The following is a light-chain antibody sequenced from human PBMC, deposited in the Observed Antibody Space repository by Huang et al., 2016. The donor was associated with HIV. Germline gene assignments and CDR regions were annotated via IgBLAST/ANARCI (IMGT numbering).Light chain of an antibody. CDR2: SAS. CDR3: QQFTGYPLT. Sequence: IQLTQSPSSLYASVGDRITITCRASQGLSSNLAWYQQKPGKAPNLLIYSASALQSGVPSRFSGSGSGTDFTLTISSLQAEDFATYYCQQFTGYPLTFGPGTKVEFK. CDR1: QGLSSN. J-gene: IGKJ3*01. V-gene: IGKV1-9*01.